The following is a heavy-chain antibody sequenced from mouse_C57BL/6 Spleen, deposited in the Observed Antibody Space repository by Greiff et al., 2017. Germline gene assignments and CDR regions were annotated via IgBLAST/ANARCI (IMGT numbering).Heavy chain of an antibody. CDR3: CRGPDGCYCYWYLDV. CDR2: IYPGNSDT. Sequence: VQLQQSGTVLVRPGASVKMSCKTSGYTFTSYWMHWVKQRPGQGLEWIGAIYPGNSDTSYNQKFKGKARLTAVTSASTAYMELSSLTNEDSAVYYCCRGPDGCYCYWYLDVWGKGTTVTVSS. D-gene: IGHD2-3*01. CDR1: GYTFTSYW. J-gene: IGHJ1*03. V-gene: IGHV1-5*01.